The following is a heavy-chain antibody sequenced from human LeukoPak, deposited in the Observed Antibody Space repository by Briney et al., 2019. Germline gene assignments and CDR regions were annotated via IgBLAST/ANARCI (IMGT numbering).Heavy chain of an antibody. CDR2: ISSSSSYI. CDR1: GDSINSLD. Sequence: PSGTLSLTCTVSGDSINSLDLWSWVRQAPGKGLEWVSSISSSSSYIYYADSVKGRFTISRDNAKNSLYLQMNSLRAEDTAVYYCATDWDIQLWLLPDAFDIWGQGTMVTVSS. J-gene: IGHJ3*02. V-gene: IGHV3-21*01. CDR3: ATDWDIQLWLLPDAFDI. D-gene: IGHD5-18*01.